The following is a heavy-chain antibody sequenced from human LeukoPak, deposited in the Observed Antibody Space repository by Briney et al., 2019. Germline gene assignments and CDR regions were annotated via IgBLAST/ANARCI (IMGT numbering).Heavy chain of an antibody. CDR3: VIPPYSEGAFDI. Sequence: PSGTLSLTCTVAGGSISSSSYYWDWIRQPPGKGLEWIGSSYYSGSTYYNPSLKSRVTISVDASKNQFSLKLSSVTATDTAVYYCVIPPYSEGAFDIWCQGTMVTVSS. CDR1: GGSISSSSYY. V-gene: IGHV4-39*01. J-gene: IGHJ3*02. CDR2: SYYSGST. D-gene: IGHD6-13*01.